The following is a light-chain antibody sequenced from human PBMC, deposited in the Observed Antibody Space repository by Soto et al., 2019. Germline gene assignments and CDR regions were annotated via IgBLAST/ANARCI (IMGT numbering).Light chain of an antibody. Sequence: EFVLTQSPGTLSLSQGEGVTLSCRTSQSINSANLAWYQQKPGQAPRLLIYGASVRATGIPDRFSGGGSGTDFNLTISRLVPENFAQYYCQNHDRSVPMAFRQGTGLENK. J-gene: IGKJ5*01. V-gene: IGKV3-20*01. CDR3: QNHDRSVPMA. CDR2: GAS. CDR1: QSINSAN.